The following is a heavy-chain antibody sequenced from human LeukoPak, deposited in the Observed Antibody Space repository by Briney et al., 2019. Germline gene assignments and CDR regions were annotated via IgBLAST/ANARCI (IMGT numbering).Heavy chain of an antibody. J-gene: IGHJ4*02. Sequence: ASVKVSCKASGYTFTGYYMHRVRQAPGQGLEWMGWINPNSGGTNYAQKFQGRVTMTRDTSISTAYMELSRLRSDDTAVYYCARAGGAVGIVVVIGFDYWGQGTLVTVSS. CDR1: GYTFTGYY. CDR2: INPNSGGT. D-gene: IGHD3-22*01. CDR3: ARAGGAVGIVVVIGFDY. V-gene: IGHV1-2*02.